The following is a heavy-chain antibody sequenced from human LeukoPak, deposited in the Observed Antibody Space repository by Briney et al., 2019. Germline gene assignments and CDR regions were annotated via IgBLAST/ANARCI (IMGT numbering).Heavy chain of an antibody. CDR2: ISAYNGNT. CDR3: CSLDYYGSGSYYPPPRN. V-gene: IGHV1-18*01. J-gene: IGHJ4*02. D-gene: IGHD3-10*01. Sequence: ASVKVSCKASGYTFTSYGISWVRQAPGQGLEWMGWISAYNGNTNYAQKLQGRVTMTTDTSTSTAYMELRSLRSDDTAVYYCCSLDYYGSGSYYPPPRNWGQGTLVTVSS. CDR1: GYTFTSYG.